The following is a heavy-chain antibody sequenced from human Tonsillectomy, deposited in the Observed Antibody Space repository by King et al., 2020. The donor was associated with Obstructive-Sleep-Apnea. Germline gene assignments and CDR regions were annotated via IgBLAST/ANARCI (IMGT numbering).Heavy chain of an antibody. J-gene: IGHJ5*02. D-gene: IGHD6-13*01. CDR3: TTASLWLCYSSSWYGADWFDP. V-gene: IGHV3-15*01. CDR1: GFTFSNAW. CDR2: IKSKTDGGTT. Sequence: QLVESGGGLVKPGGSLRLSCAASGFTFSNAWMSWVRQAPGKGLEWVGRIKSKTDGGTTDYAAPVKGRFTISRDDSKNTLYLQMNSLKTEDTAVYYCTTASLWLCYSSSWYGADWFDPWGQGTLVTVSS.